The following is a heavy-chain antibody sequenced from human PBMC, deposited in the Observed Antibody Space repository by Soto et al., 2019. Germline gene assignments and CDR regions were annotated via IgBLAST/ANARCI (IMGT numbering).Heavy chain of an antibody. J-gene: IGHJ5*02. CDR2: ISAYNGNT. CDR1: GYTFTSYG. Sequence: GASVKVSCKASGYTFTSYGISWVRQAPGQRLEWMGWISAYNGNTNYAQKLQGRVTMTTDTSTSTAYMELRSLRSDDTAVYYCARDTITIFGVVTPDWFDPWGQGTRVTVSS. V-gene: IGHV1-18*01. CDR3: ARDTITIFGVVTPDWFDP. D-gene: IGHD3-3*01.